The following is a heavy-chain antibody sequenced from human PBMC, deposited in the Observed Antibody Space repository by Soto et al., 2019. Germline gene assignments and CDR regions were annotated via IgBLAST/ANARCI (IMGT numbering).Heavy chain of an antibody. CDR3: AKAPRGGVIITTYSAHIDY. D-gene: IGHD3-3*01. Sequence: QVQLVQSGAEVKKPGASVMLSCKASGYTFTSYYMHWVRQAPGQGLEGMGIINPDGGSTRYAQKFQGTVTMTRDTSTSTFYMELSRLRSEATAVYYCAKAPRGGVIITTYSAHIDYWGQGTLVTVSS. CDR2: INPDGGST. V-gene: IGHV1-46*01. CDR1: GYTFTSYY. J-gene: IGHJ4*02.